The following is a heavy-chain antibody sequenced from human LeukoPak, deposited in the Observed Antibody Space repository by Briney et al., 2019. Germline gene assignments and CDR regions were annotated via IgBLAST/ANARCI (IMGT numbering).Heavy chain of an antibody. CDR2: INWNGGST. V-gene: IGHV3-20*04. CDR1: GXTFDDYG. CDR3: ARESQDHIAVAGNVPDY. Sequence: GGSLRLSCAASGXTFDDYGMSWVRQAPGKGLEWVSGINWNGGSTGYADSVKGRFTISRDNAKNSLYLQMNSLRAEDTALYYCARESQDHIAVAGNVPDYWGQGTLVTVSS. D-gene: IGHD6-19*01. J-gene: IGHJ4*02.